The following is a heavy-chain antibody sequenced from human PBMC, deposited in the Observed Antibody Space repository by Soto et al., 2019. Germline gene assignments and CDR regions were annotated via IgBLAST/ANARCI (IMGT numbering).Heavy chain of an antibody. D-gene: IGHD4-17*01. CDR1: GDSISSRGYY. CDR2: ISYSEST. V-gene: IGHV4-31*03. CDR3: AGGNDYAKIGY. Sequence: PSETLSLTCTVSGDSISSRGYYCSWIRQFPGKGLEWIGYISYSESTDYNPSLKSRVTISADTPKNQFSLKLSSVTAADTAVYYCAGGNDYAKIGYWGQGAQVTVSS. J-gene: IGHJ4*02.